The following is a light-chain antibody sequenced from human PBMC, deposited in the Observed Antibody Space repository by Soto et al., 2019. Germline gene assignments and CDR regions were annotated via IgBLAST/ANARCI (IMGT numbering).Light chain of an antibody. J-gene: IGKJ2*01. CDR3: QQRADWPPFT. V-gene: IGKV3-11*01. CDR2: DAS. Sequence: EIVLTQSPASLSLSPGERATFSCRASETVNDNLAWYHQKPGQPPRVLIYDASTRATGLPERFTGRGGGTEFTLTIDNLEPEDAGFYYCQQRADWPPFTFGQGTKLE. CDR1: ETVNDN.